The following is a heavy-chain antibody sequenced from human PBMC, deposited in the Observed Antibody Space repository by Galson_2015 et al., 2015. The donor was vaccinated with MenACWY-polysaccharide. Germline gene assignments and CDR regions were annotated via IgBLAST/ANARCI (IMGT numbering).Heavy chain of an antibody. CDR3: AREMGSPPARGLDI. Sequence: SLRLSCAASGFTFSSYAMNWVRQAPGKGLEWVSAISDSDGRTYYADSVKGRFTISGDNAKTSLYLQMNSLRAEDTAVYYCAREMGSPPARGLDIWGQGTMVTVSS. V-gene: IGHV3-23*01. D-gene: IGHD3-10*01. CDR1: GFTFSSYA. J-gene: IGHJ3*02. CDR2: ISDSDGRT.